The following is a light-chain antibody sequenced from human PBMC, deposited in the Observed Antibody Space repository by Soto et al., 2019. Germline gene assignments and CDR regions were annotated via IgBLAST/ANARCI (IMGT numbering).Light chain of an antibody. CDR2: GNS. V-gene: IGLV1-40*01. Sequence: QSVLTQPPSVSGAPGQRVTISCTGSSSNIGAGYDVHWYQQLPGTAPKLLIYGNSNRPSGVPDRVSGSKSGTSASLAITGRQAEDEADYYCQSYDSSFDVFGTGTKLTVL. CDR3: QSYDSSFDV. J-gene: IGLJ1*01. CDR1: SSNIGAGYD.